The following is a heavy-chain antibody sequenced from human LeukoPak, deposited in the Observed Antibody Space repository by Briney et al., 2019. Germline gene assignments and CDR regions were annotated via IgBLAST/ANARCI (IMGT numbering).Heavy chain of an antibody. CDR1: GYTSTNYG. V-gene: IGHV1-18*01. CDR3: ARDVGITVADSFDP. CDR2: ISINRGNT. Sequence: GASVKVSCKASGYTSTNYGISWVRQAPRQGLEWMGWISINRGNTNYAQKFQGRVSMTTDTSTSTAYMELRGLRSDDTAMYYCARDVGITVADSFDPWGQGTLVTVSS. D-gene: IGHD6-19*01. J-gene: IGHJ5*02.